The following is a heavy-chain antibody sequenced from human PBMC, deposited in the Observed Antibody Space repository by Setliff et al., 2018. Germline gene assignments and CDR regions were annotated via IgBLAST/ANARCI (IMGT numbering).Heavy chain of an antibody. CDR3: ARGGGPNVVVTIDFDL. V-gene: IGHV1-18*04. CDR1: GYNFITFG. Sequence: ASVTVSCKTSGYNFITFGISWVRQAPGQGLEWMGRISPYNGNTDYAEKFQDRITLTTDSSTSTVYMELRSLTFDDTGVFFCARGGGPNVVVTIDFDLWGQGTLVTVSS. D-gene: IGHD5-12*01. J-gene: IGHJ4*02. CDR2: ISPYNGNT.